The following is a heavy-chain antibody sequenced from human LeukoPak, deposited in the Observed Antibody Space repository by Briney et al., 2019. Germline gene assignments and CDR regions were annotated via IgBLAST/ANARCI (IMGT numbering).Heavy chain of an antibody. J-gene: IGHJ4*02. CDR3: ARQGSSWDFDY. CDR1: GYTFTGYY. Sequence: ASVKVSCKASGYTFTGYYMHWVRQAPGQRLEWMGWINPNNGGTNYAQKFQGRVTMTRDTSISTAYMELSRLRSDDTAVYYCARQGSSWDFDYWGQGTLVTVSS. D-gene: IGHD6-13*01. V-gene: IGHV1-2*02. CDR2: INPNNGGT.